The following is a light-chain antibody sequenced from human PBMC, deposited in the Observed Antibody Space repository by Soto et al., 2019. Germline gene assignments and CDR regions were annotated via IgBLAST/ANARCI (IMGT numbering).Light chain of an antibody. V-gene: IGKV3-20*01. J-gene: IGKJ1*01. CDR3: QQYGSSPPWT. CDR1: QSVSSSY. CDR2: GAS. Sequence: EVILTQSPDTLSLSPGERATLSCRASQSVSSSYLAWYQQKPGQAPRLLIYGASSRATGIPDRFSGSGSGTDFTLTISRLEPEDFAVYYCQQYGSSPPWTFGQGTKVDI.